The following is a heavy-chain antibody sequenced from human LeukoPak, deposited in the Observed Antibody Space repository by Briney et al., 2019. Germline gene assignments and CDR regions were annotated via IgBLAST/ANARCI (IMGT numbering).Heavy chain of an antibody. D-gene: IGHD3-9*01. Sequence: VASVKVSCKASGYTFTSYGISWVRQAPGQGLEWMGWISAYNGSTNYAQKLQGRVTMTTDTSTSTAYMELRSLRSDDTAVYYCARSTENVLRYFDWLSPRDWGQGTLVTVSS. CDR2: ISAYNGST. CDR1: GYTFTSYG. J-gene: IGHJ4*02. V-gene: IGHV1-18*01. CDR3: ARSTENVLRYFDWLSPRD.